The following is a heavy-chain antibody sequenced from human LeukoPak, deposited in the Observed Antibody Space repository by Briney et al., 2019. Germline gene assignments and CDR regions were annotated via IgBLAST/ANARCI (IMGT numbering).Heavy chain of an antibody. Sequence: ASVRVSCKASGYTFTSYYMHWVRQAPGQGHEWMGIINPSGGSTSYAQKFQGRVTMTRDTSTSTVYMELSSLRSEDTAVYYCARSYDSSGYYLGRFDYWGQGTLVTVSS. J-gene: IGHJ4*02. CDR3: ARSYDSSGYYLGRFDY. CDR1: GYTFTSYY. D-gene: IGHD3-22*01. CDR2: INPSGGST. V-gene: IGHV1-46*01.